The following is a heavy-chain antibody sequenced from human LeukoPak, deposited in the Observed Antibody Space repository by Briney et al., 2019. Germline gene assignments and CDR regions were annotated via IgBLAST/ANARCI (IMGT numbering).Heavy chain of an antibody. Sequence: GESLKISCKGSGYSFTSYWIGWVRQMPGKGLEWMGIIYPGDSDTRCSPSFQGQVTISADKSISTAYLQWSSLKASDTAMYYCARHSARVVGSCSSTSCHHDAFDIWGQGTMVTVSS. CDR1: GYSFTSYW. CDR2: IYPGDSDT. D-gene: IGHD2-2*01. V-gene: IGHV5-51*01. J-gene: IGHJ3*02. CDR3: ARHSARVVGSCSSTSCHHDAFDI.